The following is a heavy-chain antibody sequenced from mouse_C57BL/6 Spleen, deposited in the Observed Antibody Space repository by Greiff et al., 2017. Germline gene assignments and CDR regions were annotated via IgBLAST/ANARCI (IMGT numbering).Heavy chain of an antibody. D-gene: IGHD2-1*01. V-gene: IGHV1-64*01. J-gene: IGHJ4*01. CDR3: ARWGGNYNYAMDY. Sequence: QVQLQQSGAELVKPGASVKLSCKASGYTFTSYWMHWVKQRPGQGLEWIGMIHPNSGSTNYNEKFKSKATLTVDKSSSTAYMQLSSLTSEDSAVYYCARWGGNYNYAMDYWGQGTSVTVSS. CDR1: GYTFTSYW. CDR2: IHPNSGST.